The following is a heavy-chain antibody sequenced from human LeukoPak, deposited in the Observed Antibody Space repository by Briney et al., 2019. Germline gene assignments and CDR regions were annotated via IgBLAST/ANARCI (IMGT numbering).Heavy chain of an antibody. D-gene: IGHD4-17*01. CDR2: ITPIFGTA. Sequence: GASVKVSCKASGGTFSSYAISWVRQAPGQGLEWMGGITPIFGTANYAQKFRGRVTITADESTSTAYMELSSLGSEDTAVYYCASNDYGDYEPYFDYWGQGTLVTVSS. CDR3: ASNDYGDYEPYFDY. J-gene: IGHJ4*02. V-gene: IGHV1-69*13. CDR1: GGTFSSYA.